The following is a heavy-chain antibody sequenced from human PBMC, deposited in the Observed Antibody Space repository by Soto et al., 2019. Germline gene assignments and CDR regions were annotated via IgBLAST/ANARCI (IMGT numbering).Heavy chain of an antibody. D-gene: IGHD2-2*01. V-gene: IGHV4-59*01. CDR3: ARDSRAMRVFDL. CDR2: IYYSGTT. J-gene: IGHJ2*01. Sequence: QVQLQESGPGLVKPSETLSLTCTVSGGAISNYYWNWVRQPPGQGPEWIGDIYYSGTTTYNPSLKSRVTMSVDTSKTQFSLKLSSVPAADTAVYYCARDSRAMRVFDLWGRGTLVTVYS. CDR1: GGAISNYY.